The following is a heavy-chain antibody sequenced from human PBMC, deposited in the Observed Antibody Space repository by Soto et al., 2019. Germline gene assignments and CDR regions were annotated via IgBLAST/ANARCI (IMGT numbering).Heavy chain of an antibody. CDR1: GFTVSSNY. D-gene: IGHD6-13*01. CDR3: ARDSTAAAGAGAFDI. V-gene: IGHV3-66*01. J-gene: IGHJ3*02. Sequence: EVQLVESGGGLVQPGGSLRLSCAASGFTVSSNYMSWVRQAPGKGLEWVSVIYSGGSTYYADSVKGRFTISRDNSKHSRYLPMNSRRAEGRDVYYCARDSTAAAGAGAFDIWGQGTMVTVSS. CDR2: IYSGGST.